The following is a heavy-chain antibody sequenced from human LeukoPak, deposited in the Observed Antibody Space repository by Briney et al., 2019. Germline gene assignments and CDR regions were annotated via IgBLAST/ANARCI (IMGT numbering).Heavy chain of an antibody. CDR2: ISAYNGNT. CDR3: ARGTETRKYQLLPTPEPTDY. Sequence: ASVKVSCKASGYTFTSYGISWVRQAPGQGLEWMGWISAYNGNTNYAQKLQGRVTMTTDTSTSTAYMELRSLRSDDTAVYYCARGTETRKYQLLPTPEPTDYWGQGTLVTVSS. CDR1: GYTFTSYG. V-gene: IGHV1-18*01. J-gene: IGHJ4*02. D-gene: IGHD2-2*01.